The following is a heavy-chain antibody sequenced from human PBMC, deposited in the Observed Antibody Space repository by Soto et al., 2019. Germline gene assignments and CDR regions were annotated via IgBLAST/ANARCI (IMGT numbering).Heavy chain of an antibody. D-gene: IGHD3-10*01. J-gene: IGHJ4*02. CDR1: GYTFTSYD. CDR3: AITPLRFGEHHY. Sequence: QVQLVQSGAEVKKPGASVKVSCKASGYTFTSYDINWVRQATGQGLEWMGWMNPNSGNTGYAQKLQGGVTMTRNTSISTAYMELSSLRSEDTAVYYRAITPLRFGEHHYWGQGTLVTVSS. V-gene: IGHV1-8*01. CDR2: MNPNSGNT.